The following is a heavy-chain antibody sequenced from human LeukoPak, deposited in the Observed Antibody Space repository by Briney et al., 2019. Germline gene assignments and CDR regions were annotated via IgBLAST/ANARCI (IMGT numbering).Heavy chain of an antibody. J-gene: IGHJ4*02. Sequence: SQTLSLTCAISGDSVSSNSAAWNWIRQSPSRGLEWLGRTYYRSKWYNDCAVSVKSRITINPDTSKNQFSLQLNSVTPEDTAVYYCARDPYLYDYYDSSGSFDYWGQGTLVTVSS. CDR3: ARDPYLYDYYDSSGSFDY. CDR2: TYYRSKWYN. CDR1: GDSVSSNSAA. D-gene: IGHD3-22*01. V-gene: IGHV6-1*01.